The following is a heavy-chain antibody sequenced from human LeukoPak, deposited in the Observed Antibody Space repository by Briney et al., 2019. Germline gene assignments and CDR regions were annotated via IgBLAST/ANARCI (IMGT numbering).Heavy chain of an antibody. D-gene: IGHD1-26*01. CDR3: AREKTSGTFDY. CDR1: GYSISSGYY. V-gene: IGHV4-38-2*02. CDR2: IYHSGTT. J-gene: IGHJ4*02. Sequence: SETLSLTCTVSGYSISSGYYWGWIRQPPGKGLEWIGSIYHSGTTYYNPSLKSRVTISVDTSKTQLSLKLSSVTAAYTAVYYCAREKTSGTFDYWGQGTLLTVSA.